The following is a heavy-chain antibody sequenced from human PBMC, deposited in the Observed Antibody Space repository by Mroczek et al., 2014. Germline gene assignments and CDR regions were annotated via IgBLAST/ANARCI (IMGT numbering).Heavy chain of an antibody. Sequence: QVQLVESGAEVKKPGASVRVSCKASGYTFTSYGISWVRQAPGQGLEWMGWISAYNGNTNYAQKLQGRVAMTTDTSTSTAYMELRSLRSDDTAVYYCARERSPYYYYYMDVWGKGTTVTVSS. CDR2: ISAYNGNT. CDR3: ARERSPYYYYYMDV. CDR1: GYTFTSYG. V-gene: IGHV1-18*01. J-gene: IGHJ6*03. D-gene: IGHD3-3*01.